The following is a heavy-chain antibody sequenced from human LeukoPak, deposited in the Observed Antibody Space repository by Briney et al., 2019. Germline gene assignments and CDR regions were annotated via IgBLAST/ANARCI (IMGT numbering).Heavy chain of an antibody. D-gene: IGHD3-10*01. Sequence: GGSLRLSCAASGFTFSSYAMSWVRQAPGKGLEWVSAISGSGGSTYYADSVKGRFTISRDNSKNTLYLQMNSLTAEDTAVYYCAKNTMVPAFIPTYFDYWGQGTLVTVSS. CDR3: AKNTMVPAFIPTYFDY. J-gene: IGHJ4*02. CDR2: ISGSGGST. V-gene: IGHV3-23*01. CDR1: GFTFSSYA.